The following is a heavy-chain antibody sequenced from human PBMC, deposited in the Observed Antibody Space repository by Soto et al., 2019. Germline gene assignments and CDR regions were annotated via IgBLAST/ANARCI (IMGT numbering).Heavy chain of an antibody. CDR3: ARVYCSGGSCGFDY. D-gene: IGHD2-15*01. J-gene: IGHJ4*02. CDR1: GYTFTGYY. Sequence: ASVKVSCKASGYTFTGYYMHWVRQAPGQGLEWMGWINPNSGGTNYAQKFQGWVTMTRDTSISTAYMELSRLRSDDTAEYYCARVYCSGGSCGFDYWGQGTLVTVSS. CDR2: INPNSGGT. V-gene: IGHV1-2*04.